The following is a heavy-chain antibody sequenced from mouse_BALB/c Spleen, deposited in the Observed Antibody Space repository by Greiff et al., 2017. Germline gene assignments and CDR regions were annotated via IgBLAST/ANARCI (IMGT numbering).Heavy chain of an antibody. CDR2: ISSGSSTI. CDR3: ARVTTASYYYAMDY. Sequence: EVQRVESGGGLVKPGGSRKLSCAASGFTFSSFGMHWVRQAPEKGLEWVAYISSGSSTIYYADTVKGRFTISRDNPKNTLFLQMTSLRSEDTAMYYCARVTTASYYYAMDYWGQGTSVTVSS. J-gene: IGHJ4*01. CDR1: GFTFSSFG. D-gene: IGHD1-2*01. V-gene: IGHV5-17*02.